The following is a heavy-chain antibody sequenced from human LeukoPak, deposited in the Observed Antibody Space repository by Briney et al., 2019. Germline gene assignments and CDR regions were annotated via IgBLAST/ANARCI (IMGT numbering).Heavy chain of an antibody. CDR3: ARVRRWELLSLDY. CDR1: GYTFTGYY. J-gene: IGHJ4*02. V-gene: IGHV1-2*02. Sequence: GASVKVSCKASGYTFTGYYMHWVRQAPGQGLEWMGWINPNSGGTNYAQKFQGRVTMTRDTSISTAYMELCRLRSDDTAVYYCARVRRWELLSLDYWGQGTLVTVSS. D-gene: IGHD1-26*01. CDR2: INPNSGGT.